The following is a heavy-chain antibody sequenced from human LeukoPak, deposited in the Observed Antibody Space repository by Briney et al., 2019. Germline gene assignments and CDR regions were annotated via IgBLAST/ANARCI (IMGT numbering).Heavy chain of an antibody. CDR3: ARDEGYGSQLQH. CDR1: GGSISSYY. V-gene: IGHV4-59*01. D-gene: IGHD2-15*01. Sequence: SETLSLTCTVSGGSISSYYWSWIRQPPGKGLEWIGYIYYSGSTNYNPSLKSRVTISVDTSKNQFSLKLSSVTAADTAVYYCARDEGYGSQLQHWGQGTLVTVSS. CDR2: IYYSGST. J-gene: IGHJ1*01.